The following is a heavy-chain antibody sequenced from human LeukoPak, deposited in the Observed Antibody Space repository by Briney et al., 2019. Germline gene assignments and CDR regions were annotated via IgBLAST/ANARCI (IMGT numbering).Heavy chain of an antibody. D-gene: IGHD2-15*01. Sequence: GGSLRLSCAASGFTFSDNWMTWVRQAPGKGLEWVANINQDGRGRYYVDSVQGRFIISRDNAQNSVHLQMNSLRAEDTAVYYCATRYCSVAACRASSYKCMDDWGKGTTVIVSS. J-gene: IGHJ6*04. CDR2: INQDGRGR. CDR3: ATRYCSVAACRASSYKCMDD. V-gene: IGHV3-7*01. CDR1: GFTFSDNW.